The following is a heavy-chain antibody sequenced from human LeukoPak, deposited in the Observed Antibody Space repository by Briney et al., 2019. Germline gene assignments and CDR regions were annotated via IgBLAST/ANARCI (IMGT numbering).Heavy chain of an antibody. CDR3: ARDLSTSPHWELDY. V-gene: IGHV1-2*02. J-gene: IGHJ4*02. D-gene: IGHD1-1*01. Sequence: ASVKVSCKASGYTFTDYFTHWVRQAPGQGLEWMGWINPNSGGTKYAQQFQGRVTLTRGTSIATAYMELSTLRSDDTAVYYCARDLSTSPHWELDYWGQGTLVTVSS. CDR1: GYTFTDYF. CDR2: INPNSGGT.